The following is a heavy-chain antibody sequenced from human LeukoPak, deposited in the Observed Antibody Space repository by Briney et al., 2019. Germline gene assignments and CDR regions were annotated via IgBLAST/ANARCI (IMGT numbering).Heavy chain of an antibody. D-gene: IGHD2-8*01. CDR1: GYTFTGYY. V-gene: IGHV1-2*06. J-gene: IGHJ6*03. CDR2: INPNSGGT. Sequence: ASVKVSCKASGYTFTGYYMHWVRQAPGQGLEWMGRINPNSGGTNYAQKFQGRVTMTRDTSISTAYMELSRLRSDDTAVYYCARDCDCTTGVCCYYMDVWGKGTTVTVSS. CDR3: ARDCDCTTGVCCYYMDV.